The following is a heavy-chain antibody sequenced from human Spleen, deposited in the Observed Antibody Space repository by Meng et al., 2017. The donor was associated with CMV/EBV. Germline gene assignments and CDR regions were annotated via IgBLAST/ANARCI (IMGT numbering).Heavy chain of an antibody. CDR3: ARLDFWSGFDY. CDR2: IANRADGDTT. V-gene: IGHV3-72*01. D-gene: IGHD3-3*01. Sequence: GGSLRLSCVASGFTFSDHYMDWIRQAPGKGLAWVGRIANRADGDTTKYAASAKGRFTISRDDSKNTFYLQMNSLKTEDTAVYYCARLDFWSGFDYWGQGKLVTVSS. J-gene: IGHJ4*02. CDR1: GFTFSDHY.